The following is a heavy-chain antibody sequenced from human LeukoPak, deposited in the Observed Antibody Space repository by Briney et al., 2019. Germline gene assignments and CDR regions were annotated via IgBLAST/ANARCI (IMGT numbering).Heavy chain of an antibody. J-gene: IGHJ5*02. CDR2: INHSGST. CDR3: ARGPRDFDP. CDR1: GGSFSGYY. Sequence: PSETLSLTCAVYGGSFSGYYWSWIRQPPGKGLEWIGEINHSGSTNYNPSLKSRVTISVDTSKNQFSPKLGSVTAADTAVYYCARGPRDFDPWGQGTLVTVSS. V-gene: IGHV4-34*01.